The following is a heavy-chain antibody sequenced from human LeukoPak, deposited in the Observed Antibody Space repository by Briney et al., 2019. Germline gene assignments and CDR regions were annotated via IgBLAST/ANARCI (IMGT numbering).Heavy chain of an antibody. CDR1: GGSFSGYY. CDR3: ARGLYSSGWWIYFDY. Sequence: PSETLSLTCAVYGGSFSGYYWSWIRQPPGKGLEWIGEINHSGSTNYNPSLKSRVTISVDTSKNQFSLKLSSVTAADTAVYYCARGLYSSGWWIYFDYWGQGTLVTVSS. V-gene: IGHV4-34*01. D-gene: IGHD6-19*01. J-gene: IGHJ4*02. CDR2: INHSGST.